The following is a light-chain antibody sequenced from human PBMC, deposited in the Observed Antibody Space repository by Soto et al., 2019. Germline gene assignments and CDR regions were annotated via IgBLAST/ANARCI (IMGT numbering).Light chain of an antibody. J-gene: IGKJ1*01. V-gene: IGKV1-5*01. CDR1: QSISSW. CDR3: QQYNSYPGT. CDR2: DAS. Sequence: DIQMTQSPSTLSASVGDRVTITCRASQSISSWLAWYQQKPGKAPKLLIYDASSLESGVPSRCSGSGSGTEFSLTLSSLQPDDFATYYCQQYNSYPGTFGQGTKVEIK.